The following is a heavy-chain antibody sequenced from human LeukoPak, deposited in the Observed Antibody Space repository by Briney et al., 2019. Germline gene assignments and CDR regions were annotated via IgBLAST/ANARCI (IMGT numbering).Heavy chain of an antibody. V-gene: IGHV3-15*01. Sequence: GGSLRLSCAASGFTFSSYSMNWVRQAPGKGLEWVGRIKSKNVGGTTDYAAHVKGRFTISRDDSKNTVYLQMNSLKIEDTAVYYCTSHAAFDPWGQGTLVTVSS. CDR2: IKSKNVGGTT. CDR1: GFTFSSYS. J-gene: IGHJ5*02. CDR3: TSHAAFDP.